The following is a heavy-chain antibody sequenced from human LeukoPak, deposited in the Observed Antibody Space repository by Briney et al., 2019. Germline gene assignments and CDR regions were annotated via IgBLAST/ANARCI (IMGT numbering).Heavy chain of an antibody. CDR2: ISNDGSNK. J-gene: IGHJ5*02. D-gene: IGHD2-15*01. CDR3: ARGGYCSGDWCYGDYWFDP. CDR1: GFTFSRSA. V-gene: IGHV3-30*04. Sequence: GRSLRLSCAVSGFTFSRSAMHWVRQAPGKGLEWVSVISNDGSNKYYADSVKGRITISRDYSRNTVFLQMSSLRPEDTALYYCARGGYCSGDWCYGDYWFDPWGRGTLVTVSS.